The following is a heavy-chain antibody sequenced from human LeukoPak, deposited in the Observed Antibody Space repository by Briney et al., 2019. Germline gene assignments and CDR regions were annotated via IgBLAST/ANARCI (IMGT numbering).Heavy chain of an antibody. V-gene: IGHV3-33*01. CDR3: ARGYGSGSPLYYYYGMDV. CDR1: GFTFSSHG. D-gene: IGHD3-10*01. Sequence: GRSLRLSCAASGFTFSSHGMHWVRQAPGKGLEWVAVIRYDGSNKYYADSVKGRFTISRDNSKNTLYLQMNSLRAEDTAVYFCARGYGSGSPLYYYYGMDVWGKGTTVTVSS. J-gene: IGHJ6*04. CDR2: IRYDGSNK.